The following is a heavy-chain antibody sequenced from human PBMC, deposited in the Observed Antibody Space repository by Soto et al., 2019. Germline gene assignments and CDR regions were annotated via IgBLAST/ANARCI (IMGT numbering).Heavy chain of an antibody. J-gene: IGHJ4*02. CDR1: GFTFSNYA. CDR2: ISYDGGNK. D-gene: IGHD3-10*01. V-gene: IGHV3-30-3*01. Sequence: QVQLVESGGGVVQPGRSLKLSCAASGFTFSNYAMYWVRQAPGKGLEWVALISYDGGNKYYADSVKGRFTISRDNSNYTLFLKMNSLRAEDTAVYYCARDLYAPMVRGVITQKLSLDYWGQGTLVTVSS. CDR3: ARDLYAPMVRGVITQKLSLDY.